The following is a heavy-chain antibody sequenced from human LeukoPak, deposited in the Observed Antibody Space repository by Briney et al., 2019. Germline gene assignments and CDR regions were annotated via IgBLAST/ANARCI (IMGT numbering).Heavy chain of an antibody. J-gene: IGHJ4*02. D-gene: IGHD6-13*01. Sequence: PSETLSLTCTVSGGSISSSSYYWGWIRQPPGKGLEWIGSIYYSGSTYYNPSLKSRVTISVDTSKVQFSLKLSSVTAADTAVYYCATMTFYSSSHFDYWGQGTLVTVSS. CDR3: ATMTFYSSSHFDY. CDR2: IYYSGST. CDR1: GGSISSSSYY. V-gene: IGHV4-39*07.